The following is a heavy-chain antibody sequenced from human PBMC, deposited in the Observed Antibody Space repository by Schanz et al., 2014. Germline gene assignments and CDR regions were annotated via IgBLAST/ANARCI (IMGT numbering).Heavy chain of an antibody. V-gene: IGHV1-3*04. CDR1: EYSFTSYS. Sequence: QVHLVQSGAEVKRPGASVKVSCKASEYSFTSYSMHWVRQAPGQRLEWMGWINTGSGDTKYSQNFQGRVTITRDTSASTAYMELSSLRSEDTAVYSCARGIGGYGANNYFGYWGQGTLVTVSS. D-gene: IGHD5-12*01. CDR2: INTGSGDT. CDR3: ARGIGGYGANNYFGY. J-gene: IGHJ4*02.